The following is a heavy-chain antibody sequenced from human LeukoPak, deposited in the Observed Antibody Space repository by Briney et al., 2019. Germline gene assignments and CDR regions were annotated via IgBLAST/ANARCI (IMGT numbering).Heavy chain of an antibody. J-gene: IGHJ4*02. V-gene: IGHV3-33*01. CDR1: GFTFSNHG. CDR3: ARDIAARRLDY. D-gene: IGHD6-6*01. CDR2: IWYDGSNK. Sequence: GGSLRLSCAASGFTFSNHGMPWVRQAPGKGLEWVAVIWYDGSNKYYADSVKGRFTISRDNSKNTLYLQMNNLRAEDTAVFYCARDIAARRLDYWGQGTLVTVSS.